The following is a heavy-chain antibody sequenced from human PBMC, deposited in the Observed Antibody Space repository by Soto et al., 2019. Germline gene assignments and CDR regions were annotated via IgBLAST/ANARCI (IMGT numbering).Heavy chain of an antibody. Sequence: ASVKVSCKASGYTFTSYDINWVRQATGQGLEWMGWKNPNSGNTGYAQKFQGRVTMTRNTSISTAYMKLSSLRSEDTAVYYGARWGGLLSYCYYGMDVWGQGTTVTVSS. J-gene: IGHJ6*02. CDR3: ARWGGLLSYCYYGMDV. CDR2: KNPNSGNT. V-gene: IGHV1-8*01. D-gene: IGHD2-15*01. CDR1: GYTFTSYD.